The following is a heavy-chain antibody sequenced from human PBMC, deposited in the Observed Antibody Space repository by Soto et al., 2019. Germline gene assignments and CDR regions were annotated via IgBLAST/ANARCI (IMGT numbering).Heavy chain of an antibody. CDR2: ISYDGSNK. J-gene: IGHJ6*02. V-gene: IGHV3-30-3*01. Sequence: VQLVESGGGVVQPGRSLRLSCAASGFTFSNSAMHWVRQAPGKGLEWVAVISYDGSNKYYAESVKGRFTISRDNSKNTLYLQMNSLRAEDTAVYYCARDQAGTSDYYYYAVDVWGQGTSVTVSS. D-gene: IGHD2-2*01. CDR3: ARDQAGTSDYYYYAVDV. CDR1: GFTFSNSA.